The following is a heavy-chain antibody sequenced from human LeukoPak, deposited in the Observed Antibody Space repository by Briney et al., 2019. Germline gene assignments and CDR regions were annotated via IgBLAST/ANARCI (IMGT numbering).Heavy chain of an antibody. V-gene: IGHV3-33*06. CDR1: GFTFSSFS. D-gene: IGHD4-11*01. CDR3: AKDAQRGFDYSNSLEH. Sequence: PGGSLRLSCAASGFTFSSFSMNWVRQPPGKGLEWVAVIWSDGSNKFYADSVKGRFTISRDNFKNTVFLQMNSLRTGDTALYYCAKDAQRGFDYSNSLEHWGQGSLVTVSS. CDR2: IWSDGSNK. J-gene: IGHJ4*01.